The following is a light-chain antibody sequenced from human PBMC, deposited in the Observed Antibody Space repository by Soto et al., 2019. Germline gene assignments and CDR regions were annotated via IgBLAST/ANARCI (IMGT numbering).Light chain of an antibody. CDR3: LQDYIYPWT. J-gene: IGKJ1*01. Sequence: ATHMTQSPSSLSASVGDRVTITCRASQGIRDDLAWYQHKPGKAPKLLIYAASSLQSGVPSRFSGSGSGTDFTLTISSLQPEDFATYYCLQDYIYPWTFGQGTKVDIK. CDR2: AAS. V-gene: IGKV1-6*01. CDR1: QGIRDD.